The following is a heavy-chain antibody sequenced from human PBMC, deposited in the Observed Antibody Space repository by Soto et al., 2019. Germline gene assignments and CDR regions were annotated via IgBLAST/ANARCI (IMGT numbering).Heavy chain of an antibody. J-gene: IGHJ6*03. Sequence: QVQLVQSGAEVKKPGSSVRVSCKASGDIFSNYTISWVRQAPGQGLEWMGRIIPILDVANYPLRFQGRVKITADKSTSTVYMELSSLRSEDTAIYYCARVKTDSGSYEGDYYMDVWGKGTTVTVSS. CDR1: GDIFSNYT. V-gene: IGHV1-69*02. CDR2: IIPILDVA. D-gene: IGHD3-10*01. CDR3: ARVKTDSGSYEGDYYMDV.